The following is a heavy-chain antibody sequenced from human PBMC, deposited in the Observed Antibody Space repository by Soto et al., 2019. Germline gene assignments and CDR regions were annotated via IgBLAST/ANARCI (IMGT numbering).Heavy chain of an antibody. CDR1: GFTFSNYW. V-gene: IGHV3-74*01. CDR2: IKGDGSNT. Sequence: HPGGSLRLSCAASGFTFSNYWMHWVRLAPGKGLVWVSRIKGDGSNTIYADSVKGRFTISRDNAKNTLYLQMNSLGAEDTAIYYFTRALLERPNSLDHWGQTTLVPVSS. CDR3: TRALLERPNSLDH. D-gene: IGHD1-1*01. J-gene: IGHJ1*01.